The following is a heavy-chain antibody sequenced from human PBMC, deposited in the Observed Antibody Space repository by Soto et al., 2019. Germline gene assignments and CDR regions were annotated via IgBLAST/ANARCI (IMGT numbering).Heavy chain of an antibody. D-gene: IGHD4-4*01. CDR1: GFTFSDSW. CDR2: IKPDESEK. CDR3: VRGGSNYAS. V-gene: IGHV3-7*01. J-gene: IGHJ5*02. Sequence: EVQLVESGGGLVQPGGSLRLSCTASGFTFSDSWMTWVRQAPGTGLEWVTRIKPDESEKKNADSVKGRFTISRDNAKNSMYLQMDSLRGEDTAVYYCVRGGSNYASWGQGTLVTVSS.